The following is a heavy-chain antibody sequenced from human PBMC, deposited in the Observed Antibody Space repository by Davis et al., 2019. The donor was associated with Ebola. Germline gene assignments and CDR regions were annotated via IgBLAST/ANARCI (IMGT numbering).Heavy chain of an antibody. D-gene: IGHD1-26*01. CDR3: ARQRGDWELLHFDY. V-gene: IGHV4-34*01. J-gene: IGHJ4*02. CDR1: GGSLSGYF. CDR2: IYYSGST. Sequence: SETLSLTCAVSGGSLSGYFWNWIRQTPGKGLEWIGSIYYSGSTYYNPSLKSRVTISVDTSKNQFSLKLSSVTAADTAVYYCARQRGDWELLHFDYWGQGTLVTVSS.